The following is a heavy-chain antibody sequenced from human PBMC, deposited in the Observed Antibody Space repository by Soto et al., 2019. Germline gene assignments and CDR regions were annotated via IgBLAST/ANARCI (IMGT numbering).Heavy chain of an antibody. Sequence: GGSLRLSCAASGFTFSIYAMTWVRQSPGKGLEWVSSMSRTGDNTYYADSVKGRFTISRDNSKNTLYLQVNSPRAEDTAIYYCAKDQSNSNPLYYFDFWGPGTLVTVSS. J-gene: IGHJ4*02. CDR1: GFTFSIYA. CDR2: MSRTGDNT. CDR3: AKDQSNSNPLYYFDF. D-gene: IGHD3-22*01. V-gene: IGHV3-23*01.